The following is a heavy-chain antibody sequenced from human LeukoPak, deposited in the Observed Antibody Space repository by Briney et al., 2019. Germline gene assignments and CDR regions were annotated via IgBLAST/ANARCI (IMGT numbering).Heavy chain of an antibody. V-gene: IGHV3-21*01. CDR3: ARVQPLYGMDV. CDR1: GFTFSSCA. CDR2: ISSSSSYI. J-gene: IGHJ6*02. D-gene: IGHD2-2*01. Sequence: GGSLRLSCAASGFTFSSCAMSWVRQAPGKGLEWVSSISSSSSYIYYADSVKGRFTISRDNAKNSLYLQMNSLRAEDTAVYYCARVQPLYGMDVWGQGTTVTVSS.